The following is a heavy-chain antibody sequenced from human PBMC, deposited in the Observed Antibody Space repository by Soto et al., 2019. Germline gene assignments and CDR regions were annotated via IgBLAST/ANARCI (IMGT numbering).Heavy chain of an antibody. J-gene: IGHJ4*02. CDR3: ARDHDYGWGNYRYTADY. D-gene: IGHD3-16*02. Sequence: QVQLVQSGAEVEGPGASVKVSCKASGYTFTEYYIHWVRQAPGQGLEWVGMINPSGGSESYALKFPARVTMTRDTSTSTVYMELSSLRSEDTAVYYCARDHDYGWGNYRYTADYWGQGTLVTVSS. CDR1: GYTFTEYY. CDR2: INPSGGSE. V-gene: IGHV1-46*01.